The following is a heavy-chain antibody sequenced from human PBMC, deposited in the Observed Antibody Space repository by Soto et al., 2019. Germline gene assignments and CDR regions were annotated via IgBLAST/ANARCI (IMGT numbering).Heavy chain of an antibody. CDR2: ISWNSGNI. Sequence: GGSLRLSCTASGFTFDDYAMHWVRQGPGKGLEWVSGISWNSGNIFYADSVKGRFTISRDNAKNSFSLQMTSLRAEDTAIYYCARLARGYSYGYGDYWGQGTLVTVSS. J-gene: IGHJ4*02. CDR1: GFTFDDYA. V-gene: IGHV3-9*01. CDR3: ARLARGYSYGYGDY. D-gene: IGHD5-18*01.